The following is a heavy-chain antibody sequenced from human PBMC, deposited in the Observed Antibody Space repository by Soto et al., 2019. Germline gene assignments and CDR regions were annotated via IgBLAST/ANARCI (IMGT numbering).Heavy chain of an antibody. J-gene: IGHJ5*02. D-gene: IGHD3-3*01. Sequence: QLQLQESGPGLVKPSETLSLTCTVSGGSISSSSYYWGWIRQPPGKGLEWIGSIYYSGSTYYNPSLKSRVTLSVDTSTNQFSLKLSSVTAADTAVYYCARHGAGPVLRFLEWPRKTEPRYNWFDPWGQGTLVTVSS. V-gene: IGHV4-39*01. CDR1: GGSISSSSYY. CDR3: ARHGAGPVLRFLEWPRKTEPRYNWFDP. CDR2: IYYSGST.